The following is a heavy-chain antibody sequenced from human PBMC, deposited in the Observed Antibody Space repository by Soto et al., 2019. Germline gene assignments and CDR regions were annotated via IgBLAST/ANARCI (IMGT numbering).Heavy chain of an antibody. CDR2: ISFNGINT. CDR3: ARDVSGFEYFDL. D-gene: IGHD3-9*01. V-gene: IGHV3-30-3*01. J-gene: IGHJ4*02. Sequence: QVQLVESGGGVVQPGRSLRLSCAASGFTFSFYPMHWVRQAPGKGLEWVTLISFNGINTYYADSVKGRFTISRDNSKGTLYLQMNTLRAEDTAVYYCARDVSGFEYFDLWGQGTLVTISS. CDR1: GFTFSFYP.